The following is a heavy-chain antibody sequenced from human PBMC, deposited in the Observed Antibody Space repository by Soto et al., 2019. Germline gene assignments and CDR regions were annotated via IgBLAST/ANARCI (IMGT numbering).Heavy chain of an antibody. CDR1: GFTFSSYS. D-gene: IGHD3-16*02. Sequence: PGVSLRLSCAASGFTFSSYSMNWVRQAPGKGLEWVSSISSSNSYIYYADSVKGRFTISRDNAKNSLYLQMNSLRAEDTAVYYCARDGDYVWGSYRWSDAFDIWGQGTMVTVSS. CDR2: ISSSNSYI. V-gene: IGHV3-21*01. CDR3: ARDGDYVWGSYRWSDAFDI. J-gene: IGHJ3*02.